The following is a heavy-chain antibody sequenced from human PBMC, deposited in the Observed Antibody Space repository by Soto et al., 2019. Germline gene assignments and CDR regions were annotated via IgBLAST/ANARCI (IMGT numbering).Heavy chain of an antibody. D-gene: IGHD3-16*01. CDR2: INHSGST. CDR1: GGSFSGYY. Sequence: TSETLSLTCAVYGGSFSGYYWSWIRQPPGKGLEWIGEINHSGSTNYNPSLKSRVTISVDTSKNQFSLKLSSVTAADTAVYYCARRGGYAXYYYYGMDVWGQGTTVTVSS. J-gene: IGHJ6*02. V-gene: IGHV4-34*01. CDR3: ARRGGYAXYYYYGMDV.